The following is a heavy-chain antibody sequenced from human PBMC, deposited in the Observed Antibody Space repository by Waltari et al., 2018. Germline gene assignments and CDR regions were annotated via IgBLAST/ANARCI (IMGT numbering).Heavy chain of an antibody. D-gene: IGHD4-17*01. CDR2: IRSSGSTI. J-gene: IGHJ4*02. CDR1: GFTFSSYE. V-gene: IGHV3-48*03. Sequence: EVQLVESGGGLVQPGGSLRLSCAASGFTFSSYEMTWVRQAPGKCLELGSFIRSSGSTIYYAYPVKVRFTISRDNSKNTLYLQMNSLRAEDTAVYYCARGLGLRFDYWGQGTLVTVSS. CDR3: ARGLGLRFDY.